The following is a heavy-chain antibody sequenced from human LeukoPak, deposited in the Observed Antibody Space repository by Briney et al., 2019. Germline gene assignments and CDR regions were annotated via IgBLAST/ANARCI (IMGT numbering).Heavy chain of an antibody. V-gene: IGHV3-20*03. CDR2: INWNGGST. D-gene: IGHD1-1*01. CDR3: ARTEKNWNYFDN. J-gene: IGHJ4*02. CDR1: GFTFDDYA. Sequence: PGGSLRLSFAASGFTFDDYAMSWVRQAPGKGLEWVSGINWNGGSTGYADSVKGRFTISRDNAKNSLYLQMNSLRADDTGVYYCARTEKNWNYFDNWGQGTLVTVSS.